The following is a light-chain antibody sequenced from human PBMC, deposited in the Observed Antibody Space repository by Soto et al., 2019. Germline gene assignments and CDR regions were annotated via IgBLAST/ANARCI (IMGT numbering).Light chain of an antibody. CDR2: DVS. CDR3: NSYTSSSTVV. Sequence: QSALTQPASVSGSPGQSITISCTGTSSDVGGYNYVSWYQQHPGKAPKLMIYDVSNRTSGVSNRFSGSKSGNTASLSISGLKAEDEADYYCNSYTSSSTVVFGGGTKLTVL. CDR1: SSDVGGYNY. V-gene: IGLV2-14*01. J-gene: IGLJ2*01.